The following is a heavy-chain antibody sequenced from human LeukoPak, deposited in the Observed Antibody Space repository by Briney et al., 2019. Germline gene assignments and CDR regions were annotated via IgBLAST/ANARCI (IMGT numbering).Heavy chain of an antibody. Sequence: ASVKVSCKASGYTFTSYDINWVRQATGQGLEWMGWMNPNSGNTGYAQKFQGRVTITRNTSISTAYMELSSLRSEDTAVYYCARVVGELLHLADAFDIWGQGTMVTVSS. CDR2: MNPNSGNT. CDR1: GYTFTSYD. V-gene: IGHV1-8*03. J-gene: IGHJ3*02. CDR3: ARVVGELLHLADAFDI. D-gene: IGHD1-26*01.